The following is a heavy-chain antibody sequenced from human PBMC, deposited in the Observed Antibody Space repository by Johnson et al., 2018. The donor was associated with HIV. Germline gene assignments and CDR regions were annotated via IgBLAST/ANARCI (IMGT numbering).Heavy chain of an antibody. CDR1: GFTFSSYG. CDR2: ISYDGSNK. CDR3: ARREPILGIVRNAFDI. J-gene: IGHJ3*02. V-gene: IGHV3-30*03. D-gene: IGHD7-27*01. Sequence: VQVVESGGGVVQPGRSLRLSCAASGFTFSSYGMHWVRQAPGTGLEWVAVISYDGSNKYYADSVKGRFTISRDNSKNTLYLQMNSLRAEDTAVYYCARREPILGIVRNAFDIWGQGTMVTVSS.